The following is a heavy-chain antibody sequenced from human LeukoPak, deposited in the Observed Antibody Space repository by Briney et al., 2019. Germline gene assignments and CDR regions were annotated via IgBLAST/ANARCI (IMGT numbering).Heavy chain of an antibody. CDR2: IYHSGST. CDR1: GYSISSGYY. D-gene: IGHD3-10*01. J-gene: IGHJ4*02. CDR3: ARDGISTLWFGESTYYFDY. V-gene: IGHV4-38-2*02. Sequence: SETLSLTCTVSGYSISSGYYWGWIRQPPGKGLEWIGSIYHSGSTYYNPSLKSRVTISVDTSKNQFSLKLSSVTAADTAVYYCARDGISTLWFGESTYYFDYWGQGTLVTVSS.